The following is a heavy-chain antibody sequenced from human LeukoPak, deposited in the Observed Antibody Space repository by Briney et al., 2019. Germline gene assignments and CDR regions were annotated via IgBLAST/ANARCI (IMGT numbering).Heavy chain of an antibody. CDR1: GGSFSGYY. CDR3: ARDSIGYSTTYYYYYMDV. J-gene: IGHJ6*03. Sequence: SETLSLTCAVYGGSFSGYYWSWIRQPAGKGLEWIGRIYTSGSTNYNPSLKSRVTISVDTSKNQFSLKLSSVTAADTAVYYCARDSIGYSTTYYYYYMDVWGKGTTVTISS. V-gene: IGHV4-4*07. D-gene: IGHD3-22*01. CDR2: IYTSGST.